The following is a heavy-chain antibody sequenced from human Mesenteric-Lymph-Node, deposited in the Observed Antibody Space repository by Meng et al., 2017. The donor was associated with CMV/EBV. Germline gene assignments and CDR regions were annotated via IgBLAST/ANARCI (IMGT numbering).Heavy chain of an antibody. J-gene: IGHJ4*02. CDR1: GFTFSSHW. Sequence: GESLKISCAVSGFTFSSHWMHWVRQAPGKGLVWVSRIDGDGSYTNYADSVKGRFTISRDNAKSTLFLETNSLRVEDTAVYYCARDAAYCDGGGCYSAYYFDYWGQGALVTVSS. CDR2: IDGDGSYT. D-gene: IGHD2-15*01. V-gene: IGHV3-74*01. CDR3: ARDAAYCDGGGCYSAYYFDY.